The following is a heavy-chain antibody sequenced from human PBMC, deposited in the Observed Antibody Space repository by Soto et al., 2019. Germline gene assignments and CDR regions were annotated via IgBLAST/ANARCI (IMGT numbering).Heavy chain of an antibody. V-gene: IGHV3-15*01. CDR2: IKSKTDGGTT. J-gene: IGHJ4*02. Sequence: KGWVNHDRQTPGKGLEWVGRIKSKTDGGTTDYAAPVKGRFTISRDDSKNTLYLQMNSLKTEDTAVYYCTTDRRGITMVRGGEETYWGQGTLVTVSS. CDR3: TTDRRGITMVRGGEETY. CDR1: KGW. D-gene: IGHD3-10*01.